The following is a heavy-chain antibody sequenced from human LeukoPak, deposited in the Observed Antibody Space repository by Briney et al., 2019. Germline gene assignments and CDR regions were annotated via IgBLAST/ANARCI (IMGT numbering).Heavy chain of an antibody. D-gene: IGHD6-13*01. V-gene: IGHV3-66*02. CDR2: IYSGGST. J-gene: IGHJ6*03. CDR3: AKSRDYYYYYMDV. CDR1: GFTVSSNY. Sequence: GGSLRLSCAASGFTVSSNYMSWVRQAPGKGLEWVSVIYSGGSTYYADSVKGRFTISRDNSKNTLYLQMNSLRAEDTAVYYCAKSRDYYYYYMDVWGKGTTVTVSS.